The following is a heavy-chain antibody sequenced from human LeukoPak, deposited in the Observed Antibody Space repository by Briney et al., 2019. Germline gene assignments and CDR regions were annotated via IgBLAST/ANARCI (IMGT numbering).Heavy chain of an antibody. CDR1: GYSISSGYY. Sequence: SETLSLTCTVSGYSISSGYYWGWIRQPPGKGLEWIGSIYHSGSTYYNPSLKSRVTISVDTSKNQFSLKLSSVTAADTAVYYCARVVRESGSYPHNDCWGQGTLVTVSS. CDR3: ARVVRESGSYPHNDC. J-gene: IGHJ4*02. D-gene: IGHD1-26*01. CDR2: IYHSGST. V-gene: IGHV4-38-2*02.